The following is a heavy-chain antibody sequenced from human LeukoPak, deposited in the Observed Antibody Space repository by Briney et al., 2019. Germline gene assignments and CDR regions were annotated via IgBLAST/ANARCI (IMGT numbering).Heavy chain of an antibody. CDR3: AREEMDYGDSPGDY. V-gene: IGHV3-23*01. D-gene: IGHD4-17*01. CDR2: ISGGGDTT. J-gene: IGHJ4*02. CDR1: GFSFSSYT. Sequence: PGGSLRLSCSASGFSFSSYTMTWVRQAPGKGPEWVSIISGGGDTTFYTDSVKGRFTISRDNSKNSLYLQMNSLRAEDTALYHCAREEMDYGDSPGDYWGQGTLVTVSS.